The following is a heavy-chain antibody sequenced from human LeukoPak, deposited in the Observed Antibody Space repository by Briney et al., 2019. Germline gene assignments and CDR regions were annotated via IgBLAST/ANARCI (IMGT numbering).Heavy chain of an antibody. J-gene: IGHJ4*02. Sequence: ASVTVSFKASGYTFTGYYMHWVRQAPGQGLEWLGWINPNSGGTNYAQKFQGRVTLTRDMSISTAYMELSGLTSDDTALYYCARGTTAATPYYFALWGQGTQVTVSS. CDR3: ARGTTAATPYYFAL. D-gene: IGHD2-15*01. V-gene: IGHV1-2*02. CDR1: GYTFTGYY. CDR2: INPNSGGT.